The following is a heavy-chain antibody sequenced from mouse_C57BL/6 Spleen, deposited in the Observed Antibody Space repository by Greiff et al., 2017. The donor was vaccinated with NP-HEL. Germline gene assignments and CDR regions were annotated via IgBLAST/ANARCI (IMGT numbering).Heavy chain of an antibody. CDR3: TRGFLLAPFAY. D-gene: IGHD2-1*01. Sequence: QVQLQQSGAELVRPGASVTLSCKASGYTFTDYEMHWVKQTPVHGLEWIGAIDPETGGTAYNQKFKGKAILTADKSSSTAYMELRSLTSEDSAVYYCTRGFLLAPFAYWGQGTLVTVSA. CDR2: IDPETGGT. J-gene: IGHJ3*01. V-gene: IGHV1-15*01. CDR1: GYTFTDYE.